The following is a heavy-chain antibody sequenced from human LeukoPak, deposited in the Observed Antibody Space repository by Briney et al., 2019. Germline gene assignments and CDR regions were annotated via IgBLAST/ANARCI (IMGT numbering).Heavy chain of an antibody. CDR3: ARSSTGCYALADDY. CDR1: GGSISSGDHY. D-gene: IGHD3-22*01. V-gene: IGHV4-31*03. CDR2: IYHRGNT. J-gene: IGHJ4*02. Sequence: SETLSLTCTVSGGSISSGDHYWSWIRQHPGKGLEWIGYIYHRGNTYYNPSLKSRLTISVDTSKNQFSLKLSSVTAADTAVYYCARSSTGCYALADDYWGQGTLVTVSS.